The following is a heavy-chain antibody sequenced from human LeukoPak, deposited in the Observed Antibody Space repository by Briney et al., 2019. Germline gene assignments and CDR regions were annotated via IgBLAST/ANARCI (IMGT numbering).Heavy chain of an antibody. V-gene: IGHV1-18*01. D-gene: IGHD6-13*01. CDR2: ISAYNDNT. J-gene: IGHJ4*02. CDR1: GYTFASYG. CDR3: ARDTARITTPGGPDY. Sequence: VASVKVSCKASGYTFASYGISWVRQAPGQGLEWMGWISAYNDNTKYAQNLQGRVTITTDTSTSTAYMELRSLTSDDTALYYCARDTARITTPGGPDYWGQGTLVTVSS.